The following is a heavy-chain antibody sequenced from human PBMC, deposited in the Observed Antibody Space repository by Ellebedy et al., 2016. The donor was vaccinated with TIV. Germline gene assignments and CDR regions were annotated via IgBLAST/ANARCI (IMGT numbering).Heavy chain of an antibody. Sequence: AASVKVSCKASGYTFTTYAMHWVRQAPGQRLEWMGWINAGNGDTKYSQKFQGRVTITRDTSASTDYMELSSLRSEETAVYYCARGLSRRWMEGFYWGQGTLVTVSS. CDR1: GYTFTTYA. D-gene: IGHD3-3*01. J-gene: IGHJ4*02. CDR2: INAGNGDT. V-gene: IGHV1-3*01. CDR3: ARGLSRRWMEGFY.